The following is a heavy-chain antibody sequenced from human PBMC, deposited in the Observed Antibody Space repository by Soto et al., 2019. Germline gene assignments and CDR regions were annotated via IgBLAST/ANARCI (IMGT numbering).Heavy chain of an antibody. J-gene: IGHJ4*02. Sequence: GASVKVSCKDSGYTYTSYAMHSVRQAPGQRLEWMGWINAGNGNTKYSQKFQGRVTITRDTSASTAYMELSSLRSEDTAVYYCARSYYDSSGYYFGPFDYWGQGTLVTVSS. CDR3: ARSYYDSSGYYFGPFDY. CDR1: GYTYTSYA. D-gene: IGHD3-22*01. CDR2: INAGNGNT. V-gene: IGHV1-3*01.